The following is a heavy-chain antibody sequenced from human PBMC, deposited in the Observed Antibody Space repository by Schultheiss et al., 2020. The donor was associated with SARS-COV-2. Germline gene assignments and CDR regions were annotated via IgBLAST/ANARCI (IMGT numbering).Heavy chain of an antibody. D-gene: IGHD6-13*01. Sequence: SETLSLTCAVSGGSISSNIWWTWVRQPPGKGLEWIGEVHHSGSTNYNPSLKSRVTISVDTSKNQFSLKLSSVTAADTAVYYCAREGSSPSWYYGMDVWGQGTTVTVSS. V-gene: IGHV4-4*02. CDR1: GGSISSNIW. J-gene: IGHJ6*02. CDR2: VHHSGST. CDR3: AREGSSPSWYYGMDV.